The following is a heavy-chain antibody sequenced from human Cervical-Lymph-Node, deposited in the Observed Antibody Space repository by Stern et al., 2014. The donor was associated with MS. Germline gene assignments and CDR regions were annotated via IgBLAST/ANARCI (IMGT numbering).Heavy chain of an antibody. CDR1: GYNFTTYW. CDR2: IYPGDSDI. Sequence: EVQLVESGVEVKKPGESLKISCKGSGYNFTTYWIGWVRQMPGKGLEWMGIIYPGDSDIRYSPSFQGQVTISADKSIRTAYMPWHSLKASDPAMYSCARLVMTGAFDIWGQGTVVTASS. V-gene: IGHV5-51*03. J-gene: IGHJ3*02. CDR3: ARLVMTGAFDI. D-gene: IGHD2-21*02.